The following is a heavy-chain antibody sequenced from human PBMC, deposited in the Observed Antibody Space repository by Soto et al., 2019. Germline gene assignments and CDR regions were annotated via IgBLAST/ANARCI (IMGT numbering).Heavy chain of an antibody. J-gene: IGHJ4*02. V-gene: IGHV3-11*06. CDR3: ARYDSSGYSFDY. CDR2: ISSSSSYT. CDR1: GFTFSDYY. Sequence: PGGSLRLSCAASGFTFSDYYMSCIRQAPGKGLEWVSYISSSSSYTNYADSVKGRFTISRDNAKNSLYLQMNSLRAEDTAVYYCARYDSSGYSFDYWGQGTLVTVSS. D-gene: IGHD3-22*01.